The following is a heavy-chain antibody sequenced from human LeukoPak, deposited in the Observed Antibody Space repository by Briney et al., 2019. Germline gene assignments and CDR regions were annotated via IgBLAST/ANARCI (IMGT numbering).Heavy chain of an antibody. CDR1: GFTFSNYA. V-gene: IGHV3-23*03. J-gene: IGHJ6*03. CDR2: LHNDGLTT. CDR3: AKHRGVHPPYYMDV. Sequence: QAGGSLRLSCAASGFTFSNYAMSWVRQGPGQGLQWVSLLHNDGLTTYYADSVRGRFTISRDNSNNTLYLKMNILRAEDTAIYYCAKHRGVHPPYYMDVWGKGTTVTVSS. D-gene: IGHD3-10*01.